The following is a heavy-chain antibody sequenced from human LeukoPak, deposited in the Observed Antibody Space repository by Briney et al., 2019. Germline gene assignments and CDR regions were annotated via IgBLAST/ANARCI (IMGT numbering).Heavy chain of an antibody. V-gene: IGHV4-38-2*02. CDR1: GYSISSGYY. CDR3: AREGGIVGATHFDY. J-gene: IGHJ4*02. Sequence: SETLSLTCTVSGYSISSGYYWGWIRQPPGKGLEWIGSIYHSGSTYYNPSLKSRVTISVDTSKNQFSLKLSSVTAADTAVYYCAREGGIVGATHFDYWGQGTLVTVSS. D-gene: IGHD1-26*01. CDR2: IYHSGST.